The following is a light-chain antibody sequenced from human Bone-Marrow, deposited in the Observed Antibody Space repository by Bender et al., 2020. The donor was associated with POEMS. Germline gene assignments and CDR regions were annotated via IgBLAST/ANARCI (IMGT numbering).Light chain of an antibody. CDR3: LSYTSTSILGVL. CDR1: SSDVGGYNY. Sequence: QSALTQPPSASGSPGQSVTISCTGTSSDVGGYNYVSWYQQHPGKAPKLIIFDVYTRPSGVSHRFSGSKSGNTASLTISGLQAEDEADYYCLSYTSTSILGVLFGGGTKLTVL. V-gene: IGLV2-14*03. J-gene: IGLJ2*01. CDR2: DVY.